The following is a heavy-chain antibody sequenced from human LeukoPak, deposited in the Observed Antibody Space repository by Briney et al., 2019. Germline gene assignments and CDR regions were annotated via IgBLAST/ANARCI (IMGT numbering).Heavy chain of an antibody. J-gene: IGHJ6*03. D-gene: IGHD3-10*01. Sequence: SETLSLTCAVYGGSFSGYYWSWIRQPPGKGLEWIGEINHSGSTNYNPSLKSRVTISVGTSKNQFSLKLSSLTAADTAVYYCPRGRLGHYYYYMDVWGKGTTVTVSS. CDR1: GGSFSGYY. V-gene: IGHV4-34*01. CDR3: PRGRLGHYYYYMDV. CDR2: INHSGST.